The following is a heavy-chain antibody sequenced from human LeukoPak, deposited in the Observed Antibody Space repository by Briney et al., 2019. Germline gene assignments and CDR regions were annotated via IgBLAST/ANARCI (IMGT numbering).Heavy chain of an antibody. D-gene: IGHD1-1*01. V-gene: IGHV3-21*01. Sequence: GGSLRLSCAASGFTFSSYSMNWVRRAPGKGLEWVSSISSSSSYIYYADSVKGRFTISRDNAKNSLYLQMNSLRAEDTAVYYCARDSAGHDGFDYWGQGTLVTVSS. J-gene: IGHJ4*02. CDR3: ARDSAGHDGFDY. CDR2: ISSSSSYI. CDR1: GFTFSSYS.